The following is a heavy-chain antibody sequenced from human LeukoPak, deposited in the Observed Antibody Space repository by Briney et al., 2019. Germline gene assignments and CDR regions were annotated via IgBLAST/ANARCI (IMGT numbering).Heavy chain of an antibody. V-gene: IGHV4-59*01. J-gene: IGHJ4*02. CDR1: GGSISSYY. Sequence: PSETQSLTCTVSGGSISSYYWSWIRQPPGKGLEWIGYIYYSGSTNYNPSLKGRVTISVDTSKNQFSLKLSSVTAADTAVYYCARTIAAAVSFDYWGQGTLVTVSS. CDR3: ARTIAAAVSFDY. CDR2: IYYSGST. D-gene: IGHD6-13*01.